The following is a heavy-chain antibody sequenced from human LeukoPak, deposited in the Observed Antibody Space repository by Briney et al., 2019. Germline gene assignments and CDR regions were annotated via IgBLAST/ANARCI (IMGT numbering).Heavy chain of an antibody. CDR2: IKQDGTEK. Sequence: GGSLRLSCAASGFTFTTYWMSWVRQAPGKGLEWVANIKQDGTEKYYVDSVKGRFTISRGNSKNTLYLQMNSLRAEDTAVYYCATTPWYYGSGSYFDYWGQGTLVTVSS. CDR1: GFTFTTYW. V-gene: IGHV3-7*01. J-gene: IGHJ4*02. CDR3: ATTPWYYGSGSYFDY. D-gene: IGHD3-10*01.